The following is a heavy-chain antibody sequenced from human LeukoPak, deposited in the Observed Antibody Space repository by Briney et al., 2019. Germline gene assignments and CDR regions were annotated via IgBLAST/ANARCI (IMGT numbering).Heavy chain of an antibody. CDR1: GFTFSSYS. J-gene: IGHJ4*02. D-gene: IGHD3-22*01. CDR3: AKVMNMIVVASIDS. CDR2: ITASGTAM. V-gene: IGHV3-48*02. Sequence: GGSLRLSCAASGFTFSSYSMNWVRQAPGKGLEWVSHITASGTAMFYADSVKGRFTISRDNAKNSLYLQMNSLRDEDTAVYYCAKVMNMIVVASIDSWGQGILVTVSS.